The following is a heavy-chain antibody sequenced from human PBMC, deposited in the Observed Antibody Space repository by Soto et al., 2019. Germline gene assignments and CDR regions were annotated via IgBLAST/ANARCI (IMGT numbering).Heavy chain of an antibody. J-gene: IGHJ4*02. D-gene: IGHD4-4*01. V-gene: IGHV3-30-3*01. CDR3: ARRLAPTVSALGY. CDR2: ISEDGGTE. CDR1: VFTFTSYN. Sequence: PVGSVRLSCTSSVFTFTSYNFHCVRQAPGKGLEWVAVISEDGGTEYFADSVRGRFLISKDTSKNTVYLQMNSLRPEDTGVYFCARRLAPTVSALGYGGQGTLVTVS.